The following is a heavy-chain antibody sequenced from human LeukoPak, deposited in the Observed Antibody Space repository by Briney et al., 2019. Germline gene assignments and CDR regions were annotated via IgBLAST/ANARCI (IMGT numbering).Heavy chain of an antibody. CDR2: IIPILGIA. CDR3: ARDQGDGYNWGNNWFDP. CDR1: GGTFSSYA. V-gene: IGHV1-69*04. J-gene: IGHJ5*02. D-gene: IGHD5-24*01. Sequence: SVKVSCKASGGTFSSYAISWVRQAPGQGREWMGRIIPILGIANYAQKFQGRVTITADKSTSTAYMELSSLRSEDTAVYYCARDQGDGYNWGNNWFDPWGQGTLVTVSS.